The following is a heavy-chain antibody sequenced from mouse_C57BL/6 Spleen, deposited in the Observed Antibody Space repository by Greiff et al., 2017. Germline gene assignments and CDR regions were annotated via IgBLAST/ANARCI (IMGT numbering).Heavy chain of an antibody. CDR1: GFNIKDYY. CDR3: ATDPAGFAY. Sequence: EVQLQESGAELVRPGASVKLSCTASGFNIKDYYMHWVKQRPEQGLEWIGRIDPEDGDTAYAPKFQGKATMTVDTSSNTAYLQLSSLTSEDTAVYYCATDPAGFAYWGQGTLVTVSA. J-gene: IGHJ3*01. V-gene: IGHV14-1*01. CDR2: IDPEDGDT.